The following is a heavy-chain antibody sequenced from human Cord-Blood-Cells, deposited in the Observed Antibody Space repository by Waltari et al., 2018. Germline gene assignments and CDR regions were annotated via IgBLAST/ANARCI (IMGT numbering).Heavy chain of an antibody. V-gene: IGHV1-2*02. CDR3: ARGRGIAARYFDY. CDR1: GYTFTGYY. D-gene: IGHD6-6*01. J-gene: IGHJ4*02. Sequence: QVQLVQSGAEVKKPGASVKVSCKASGYTFTGYYMHWVRQAPGQGLEWMGWINPNRGGTNYAQKFQGRVTMTRDTSISTAYMELSRLRSDDTAVYYCARGRGIAARYFDYWGQGTLVTVSS. CDR2: INPNRGGT.